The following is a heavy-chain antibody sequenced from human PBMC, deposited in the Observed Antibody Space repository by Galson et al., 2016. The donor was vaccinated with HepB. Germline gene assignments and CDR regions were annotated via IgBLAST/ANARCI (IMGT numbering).Heavy chain of an antibody. CDR1: GGSISGYY. CDR2: IYYSGRT. J-gene: IGHJ4*02. D-gene: IGHD1-1*01. CDR3: ARVQTGMIYSFDY. Sequence: ETLSLTCSVSGGSISGYYWSWMRQPPGKGLEWIGYIYYSGRTKYNPSLESRVTISVDTPKNQFSLRPSSATAAATAVYYWARVQTGMIYSFDYWGQGTLVTVSS. V-gene: IGHV4-59*01.